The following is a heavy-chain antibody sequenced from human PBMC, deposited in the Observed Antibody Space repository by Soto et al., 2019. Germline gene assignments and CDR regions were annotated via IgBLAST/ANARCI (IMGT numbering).Heavy chain of an antibody. CDR2: ISYDGSNK. CDR3: ARDIREDDILTALFHP. V-gene: IGHV3-30-3*01. D-gene: IGHD3-9*01. CDR1: GFTFSSYA. J-gene: IGHJ5*02. Sequence: PGGSLRLSCAASGFTFSSYAMHWVRQAPGKGLEWVAVISYDGSNKYYADSVKGRFTISRDNSKNTLYLQMNSLRAEDTAVYYCARDIREDDILTALFHPWGQGTLVTVSS.